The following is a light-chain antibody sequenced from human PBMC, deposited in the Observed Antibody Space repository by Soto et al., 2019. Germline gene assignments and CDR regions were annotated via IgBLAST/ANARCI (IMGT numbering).Light chain of an antibody. V-gene: IGKV1-5*01. J-gene: IGKJ2*01. CDR2: DAS. CDR1: QSISSR. CDR3: QQYNSYSYT. Sequence: DIQMTQSPSTLSASVGDRGTITCRASQSISSRLAWYQQKPGKAPNLLIYDASILESGVPSRFSGSGSGTEFTLTISSLQPDDFATYYCQQYNSYSYTFGQGTKLEIK.